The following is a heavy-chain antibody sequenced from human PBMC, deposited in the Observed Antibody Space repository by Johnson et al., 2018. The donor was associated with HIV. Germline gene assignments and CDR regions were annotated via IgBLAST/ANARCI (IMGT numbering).Heavy chain of an antibody. J-gene: IGHJ3*02. CDR2: ISGSGGST. Sequence: VQLVESGGGLVQPGGSLRLSCAASGFTFSSYGMHWVRHAPGKGLEWVSTISGSGGSTYYAVSVKGRFTISRDNSKNTLYLQMNSLRAEDTAVYYCARAYCGGDCYGIWNAFDIWGQGTMVTVSS. CDR1: GFTFSSYG. CDR3: ARAYCGGDCYGIWNAFDI. V-gene: IGHV3-23*04. D-gene: IGHD2-21*02.